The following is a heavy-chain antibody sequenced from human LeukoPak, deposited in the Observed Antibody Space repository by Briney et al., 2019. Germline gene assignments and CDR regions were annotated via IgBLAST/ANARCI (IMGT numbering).Heavy chain of an antibody. Sequence: GGSLRLSCAASGFTFSSYGMHWVRQAPGKGLEWVAVISYDGSNKYYADSVKGRFTISRDNSKNTLYLQMNSQRAEDTAVYYCAKDRYGYNHHWGQGTLVTVSS. CDR3: AKDRYGYNHH. D-gene: IGHD5-24*01. CDR1: GFTFSSYG. J-gene: IGHJ5*02. CDR2: ISYDGSNK. V-gene: IGHV3-30*18.